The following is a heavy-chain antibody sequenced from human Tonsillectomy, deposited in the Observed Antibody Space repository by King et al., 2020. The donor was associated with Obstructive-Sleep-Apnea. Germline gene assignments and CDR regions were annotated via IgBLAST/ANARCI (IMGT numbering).Heavy chain of an antibody. Sequence: VQLVESGGGVVQPGRSLRLSCAASGFTFSSYAMHWVRQAPGKGLEWVAFIRYDGSNKYYADSVKGRFTISRDNSKNTLYLQMNSLRIEDTAVYYCASLYGDSVYFFYKGLDVWGQGTTVSVSS. V-gene: IGHV3-30*02. D-gene: IGHD4-17*01. CDR2: IRYDGSNK. J-gene: IGHJ6*02. CDR3: ASLYGDSVYFFYKGLDV. CDR1: GFTFSSYA.